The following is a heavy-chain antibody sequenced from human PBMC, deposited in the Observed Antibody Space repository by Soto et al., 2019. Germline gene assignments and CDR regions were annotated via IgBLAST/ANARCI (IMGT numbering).Heavy chain of an antibody. Sequence: QVQLQESGPGLVKPSQTLSLTCTVSGGSISSGGYYWSWIRQHPGKGLEWIGYIYYSGSTYYKPSLKSRVTIAVDTSKNQFSLKLSSVTAADTAVYYCARGSYGDPYSFDYWGQGTLVTVSS. CDR1: GGSISSGGYY. J-gene: IGHJ4*02. CDR2: IYYSGST. CDR3: ARGSYGDPYSFDY. V-gene: IGHV4-31*03. D-gene: IGHD4-17*01.